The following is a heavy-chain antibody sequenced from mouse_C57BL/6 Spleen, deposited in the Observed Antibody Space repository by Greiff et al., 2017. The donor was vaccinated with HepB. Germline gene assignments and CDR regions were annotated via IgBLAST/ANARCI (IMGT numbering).Heavy chain of an antibody. D-gene: IGHD4-1*01. CDR2: IYHGDGDT. CDR1: GYAFSSSW. J-gene: IGHJ4*01. V-gene: IGHV1-82*01. CDR3: ARGGAGTGNYYAMDY. Sequence: VKLQQSGPELVKPGASVKISCKASGYAFSSSWMNWVKQRPGKGLAWIGRIYHGDGDTNYTGKFKGKATLTADKSSSTAYMLLSSLTSEDSAVYFCARGGAGTGNYYAMDYWGQGTSVTVSS.